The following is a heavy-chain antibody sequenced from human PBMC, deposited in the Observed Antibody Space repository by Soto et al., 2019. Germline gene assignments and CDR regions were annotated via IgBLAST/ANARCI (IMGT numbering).Heavy chain of an antibody. CDR3: ALSFSQTNIDV. Sequence: QVQLVQSGPEVGKPGASVKVSCKASGYTFTGYYLHWVRQAPGQGLEWMGYINPDSGRTRYAQKFQGTVTMTRDTPITTAYLELSSLKYDDSAIFYCALSFSQTNIDVWGHRTTVIVSS. J-gene: IGHJ6*01. V-gene: IGHV1-2*02. CDR2: INPDSGRT. CDR1: GYTFTGYY.